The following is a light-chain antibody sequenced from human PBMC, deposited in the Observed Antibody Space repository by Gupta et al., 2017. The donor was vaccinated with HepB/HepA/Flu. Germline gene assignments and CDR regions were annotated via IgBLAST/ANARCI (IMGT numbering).Light chain of an antibody. Sequence: QSALPQPASVSGSPGQSITISCTGTSSDVGIYNLLSWYQQHPGKAHKLIIYEVSQRSAGVSHRFSDSKAGNTASLTISGRKNEEEDDYYCSSDATDSTVVFGGGTKLTVL. CDR3: SSDATDSTVV. CDR1: SSDVGIYNL. J-gene: IGLJ2*01. CDR2: EVS. V-gene: IGLV2-23*02.